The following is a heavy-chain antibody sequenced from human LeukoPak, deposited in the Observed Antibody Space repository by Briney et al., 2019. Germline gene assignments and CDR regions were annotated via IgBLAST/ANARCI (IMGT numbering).Heavy chain of an antibody. CDR3: AREHQWFGELWASLDY. CDR2: ISSSGSTI. CDR1: GFTFSDYY. J-gene: IGHJ4*02. V-gene: IGHV3-11*04. D-gene: IGHD3-10*01. Sequence: GGSLRLSCAASGFTFSDYYMSWIRQAPGKGLEWVSYISSSGSTIYYADSVKGRFTISRDNAKNSLYLQMNSLRAEDTAVYYCAREHQWFGELWASLDYWGQGTLVTVSS.